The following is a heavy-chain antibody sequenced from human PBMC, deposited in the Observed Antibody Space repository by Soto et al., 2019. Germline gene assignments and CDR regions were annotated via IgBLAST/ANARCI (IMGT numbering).Heavy chain of an antibody. CDR3: TRCGIRYHSIGYYLGIDGMDV. CDR1: GGTINSYA. J-gene: IGHJ6*02. D-gene: IGHD3-22*01. V-gene: IGHV1-69*12. Sequence: QVQLVQSGAEVKKPESSVRVSCKASGGTINSYAITWVRQAPGQGLEWMGGTIPMFGTTNYAEKFQGRVTITADESTNTAYMELSSLRSEDTTVYYCTRCGIRYHSIGYYLGIDGMDVWGQGTTVIVSS. CDR2: TIPMFGTT.